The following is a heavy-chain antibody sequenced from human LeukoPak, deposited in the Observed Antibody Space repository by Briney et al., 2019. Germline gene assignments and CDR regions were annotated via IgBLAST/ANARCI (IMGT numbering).Heavy chain of an antibody. D-gene: IGHD2-15*01. CDR1: GGSISSSNW. J-gene: IGHJ6*03. V-gene: IGHV4-4*02. Sequence: SGTLSLTCAVSGGSISSSNWWSWVRQPPGKGLEWIGEIYHSGSTNYNPSLKSRVTISVDKSKNQFSLKLSSVTAADTAVYYCARYCSGGSCYPYYYYMDVWGKGTTVTVSS. CDR3: ARYCSGGSCYPYYYYMDV. CDR2: IYHSGST.